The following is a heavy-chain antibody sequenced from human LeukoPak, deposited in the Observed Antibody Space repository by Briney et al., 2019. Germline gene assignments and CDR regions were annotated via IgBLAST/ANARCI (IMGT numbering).Heavy chain of an antibody. J-gene: IGHJ5*02. Sequence: GESLKISCKGSGYSFTSYWIGWVRQMPGKGLEWMGVIYPGDSDTRYSPSFQGQVTISVDKSISTAYLQWSSLKASYTAMYYCARQKTVDRWFDPWGQGTLVTVSS. CDR2: IYPGDSDT. D-gene: IGHD3-22*01. V-gene: IGHV5-51*01. CDR3: ARQKTVDRWFDP. CDR1: GYSFTSYW.